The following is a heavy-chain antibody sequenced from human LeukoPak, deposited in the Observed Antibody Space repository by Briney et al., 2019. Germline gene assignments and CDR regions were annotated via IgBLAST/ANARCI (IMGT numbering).Heavy chain of an antibody. D-gene: IGHD1-7*01. CDR2: INPSGGST. CDR3: ARDHGNWNYVSWGSANWFDP. Sequence: ASVKVSCKASGYTFTSYYMHWVRQAPGQGLEWMGIINPSGGSTSYAQKFQGRVTMTRDMSTSTVYMELSSLRSKDTAVYYCARDHGNWNYVSWGSANWFDPWGQGTLVTVSS. V-gene: IGHV1-46*01. CDR1: GYTFTSYY. J-gene: IGHJ5*02.